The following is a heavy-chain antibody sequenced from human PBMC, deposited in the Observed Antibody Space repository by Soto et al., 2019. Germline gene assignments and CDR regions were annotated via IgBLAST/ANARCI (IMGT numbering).Heavy chain of an antibody. V-gene: IGHV4-4*02. CDR1: GGSISSSNW. D-gene: IGHD3-22*01. CDR3: ARRVRYYYDSSGTDY. Sequence: QVQLQESGPGLVKPSGTLSLTCAVSGGSISSSNWWSWVRQPPGKGLEWIGEIYHSGSTNYNPSLKSRVTIXXDXSKXQFSLKLSSVTAADTAVYYCARRVRYYYDSSGTDYWGQGTLVTVSS. CDR2: IYHSGST. J-gene: IGHJ4*02.